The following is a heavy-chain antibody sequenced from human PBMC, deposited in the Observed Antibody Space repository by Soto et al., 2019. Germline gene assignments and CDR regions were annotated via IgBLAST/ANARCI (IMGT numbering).Heavy chain of an antibody. CDR3: ARQDGYYYYMDV. V-gene: IGHV4-59*08. J-gene: IGHJ6*03. CDR1: GGSFSSHY. CDR2: VFYTGST. Sequence: SETLSLTCKLSGGSFSSHYWSWIRQPPGEGMEWIGYVFYTGSTNYNPSLRSRVLISVDTSKNQFSLRLRSVTAADTAVYYCARQDGYYYYMDVWGKGTTVTVSS.